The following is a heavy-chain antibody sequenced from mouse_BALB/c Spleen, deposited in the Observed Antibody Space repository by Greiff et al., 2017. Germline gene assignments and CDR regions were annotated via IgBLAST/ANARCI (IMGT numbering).Heavy chain of an antibody. Sequence: VQLVESGPGLVQPSQSLSITCTVSGFSLTSYGVHWVRQSPGKGLEWLGVIWSGGSTDYNAAFISRLSISKDNSKSQVFFKMNSLQADDTAIYYCAREEVQYGNYLLDYWGQGTSVTVSS. CDR1: GFSLTSYG. D-gene: IGHD2-10*02. CDR3: AREEVQYGNYLLDY. J-gene: IGHJ4*01. CDR2: IWSGGST. V-gene: IGHV2-4-1*01.